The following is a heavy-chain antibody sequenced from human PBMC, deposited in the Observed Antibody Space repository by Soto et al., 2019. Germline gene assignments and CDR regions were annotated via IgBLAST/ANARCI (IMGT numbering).Heavy chain of an antibody. CDR3: ARQAVGYGDYVLVSDDAFDI. J-gene: IGHJ3*02. V-gene: IGHV4-39*01. D-gene: IGHD4-17*01. Sequence: SETLSLTCTVSGGSLSSSSYYWGWIRQPPGKGLEWIGSIYYSGSTYYNPSLKSRVTISVDTSKSQFSLKLSSVTAADTAVYYCARQAVGYGDYVLVSDDAFDIWGQGTMVTVSS. CDR1: GGSLSSSSYY. CDR2: IYYSGST.